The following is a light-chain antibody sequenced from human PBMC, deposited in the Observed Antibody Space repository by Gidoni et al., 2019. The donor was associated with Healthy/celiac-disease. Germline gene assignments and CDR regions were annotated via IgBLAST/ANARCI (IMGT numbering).Light chain of an antibody. J-gene: IGKJ1*01. CDR3: QQYNNWPPWT. CDR1: QSVSSN. CDR2: GAS. V-gene: IGKV3-15*01. Sequence: LSCRASQSVSSNLAWYQQKPGQAPRLLIYGASTRATGIPARFSGSGSGTEFTLTISSLQSEDFAVYYCQQYNNWPPWTFGQGTKVEIK.